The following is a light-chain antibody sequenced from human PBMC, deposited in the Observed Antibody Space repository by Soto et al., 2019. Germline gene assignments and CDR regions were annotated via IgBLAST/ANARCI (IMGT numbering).Light chain of an antibody. CDR1: QSVSSN. Sequence: EIVMTQSPATLSVSPGERATLSCRASQSVSSNLDWYQQKPGQAPRLLIYGASTRATGTPARFSGSGSGTEFTLTISSLQSEDFAVYYCQQYNNWPPPLTFGGGTKVEIK. CDR3: QQYNNWPPPLT. J-gene: IGKJ4*01. CDR2: GAS. V-gene: IGKV3-15*01.